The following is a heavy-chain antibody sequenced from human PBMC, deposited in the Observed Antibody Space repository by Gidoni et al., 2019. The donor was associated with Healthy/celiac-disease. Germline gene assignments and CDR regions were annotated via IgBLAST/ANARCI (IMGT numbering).Heavy chain of an antibody. J-gene: IGHJ4*02. CDR1: GFTFGDYA. CDR2: IMSKAYGGTT. V-gene: IGHV3-49*03. D-gene: IGHD3-9*01. Sequence: EVQLVESGGGLVQPGRSLRLCCTASGFTFGDYAMSWFRQAPGKGLEWVGLIMSKAYGGTTEYAASVKGIFTISRDDSKSIAYLQISSLKTEDTAVYYCTRSYDILTGYYPMGDYWGQGTLVTVSS. CDR3: TRSYDILTGYYPMGDY.